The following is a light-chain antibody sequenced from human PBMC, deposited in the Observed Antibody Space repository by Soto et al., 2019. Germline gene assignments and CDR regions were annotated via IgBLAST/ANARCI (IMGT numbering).Light chain of an antibody. J-gene: IGKJ2*01. CDR2: AAS. CDR1: QRIRSS. CDR3: QQTRRAPRT. V-gene: IGKV1-39*01. Sequence: DIQMTQSPSSLSASVGDRVTITCRASQRIRSSLNWYQQKPGKAPKVLIYAASSLQSGVPSRFSGSGSGTDFTLTISSLELEDFATYYCQQTRRAPRTFGPGTKLEIK.